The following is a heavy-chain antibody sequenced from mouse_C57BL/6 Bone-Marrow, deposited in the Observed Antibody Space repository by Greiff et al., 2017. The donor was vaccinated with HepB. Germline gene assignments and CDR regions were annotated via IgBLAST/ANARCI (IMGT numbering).Heavy chain of an antibody. CDR2: ISNLAYSI. CDR3: ARQRNYWYFDV. V-gene: IGHV5-15*01. CDR1: GFTFSDYG. J-gene: IGHJ1*03. Sequence: EVKLMESGGGLVQPGGSLKLSCAASGFTFSDYGMAWVRQAPRKGPEWVAFISNLAYSIYYADTVTGRFTISRENAKNTLYLEMSSLRSADTAMYYCARQRNYWYFDVWGTGTTVTVSS.